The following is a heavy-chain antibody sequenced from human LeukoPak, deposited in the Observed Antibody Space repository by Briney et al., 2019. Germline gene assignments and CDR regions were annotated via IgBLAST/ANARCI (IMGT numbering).Heavy chain of an antibody. CDR3: ARAGLAEAGTGFDY. CDR2: IYYSGST. Sequence: SETLSLTCTVSGGSISSYYWSWIRLPPGKGLEWIGYIYYSGSTNYNPSLKSRVTISVDTSKNQFSLKLSSVTAADTAVYYCARAGLAEAGTGFDYWGQGTLVTVSS. D-gene: IGHD6-19*01. V-gene: IGHV4-59*01. J-gene: IGHJ4*02. CDR1: GGSISSYY.